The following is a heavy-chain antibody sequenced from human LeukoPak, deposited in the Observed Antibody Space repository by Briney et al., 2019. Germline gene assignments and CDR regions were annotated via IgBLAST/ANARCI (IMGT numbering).Heavy chain of an antibody. D-gene: IGHD4-17*01. Sequence: SVKVSCKASGYTFTDYYMHWVRQAPGQGLEWMGGIIPIFGTANHAQKFQGRVTITADESTSTAYMELSSLRSEDTAVYYCARAFPDYGVVPMDYWGQGTLVTVSS. CDR1: GYTFTDYY. CDR2: IIPIFGTA. V-gene: IGHV1-69*13. J-gene: IGHJ4*02. CDR3: ARAFPDYGVVPMDY.